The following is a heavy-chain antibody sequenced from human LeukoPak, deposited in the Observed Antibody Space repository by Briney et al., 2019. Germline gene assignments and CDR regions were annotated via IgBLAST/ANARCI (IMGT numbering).Heavy chain of an antibody. CDR2: IIPIFGTA. Sequence: SVKVSCKASGGTFSSYAISWVRQAPGQGLEWMGGIIPIFGTANYAQKFQGRVTITADESTSTAYMELSSLRAEDTAVYYCAKGTVGYCSGASCYPLDYWGQGTLVTVSS. D-gene: IGHD2-15*01. CDR1: GGTFSSYA. J-gene: IGHJ4*02. V-gene: IGHV1-69*01. CDR3: AKGTVGYCSGASCYPLDY.